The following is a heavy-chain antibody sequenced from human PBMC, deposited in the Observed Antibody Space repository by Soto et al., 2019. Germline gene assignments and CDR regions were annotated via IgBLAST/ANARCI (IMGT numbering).Heavy chain of an antibody. CDR2: IYWNDDK. V-gene: IGHV2-5*01. CDR3: AHSPSGWYLFDY. J-gene: IGHJ4*02. Sequence: QITLKESGPTLVKPTQTLTLTCTFSGFSLSTSGVGVGWIRQPPGKALEWLALIYWNDDKRYSPSLKSRLTITQDTSKNQVVLTMTNMDPVDTATYYCAHSPSGWYLFDYWGQGTLVTVSS. D-gene: IGHD6-19*01. CDR1: GFSLSTSGVG.